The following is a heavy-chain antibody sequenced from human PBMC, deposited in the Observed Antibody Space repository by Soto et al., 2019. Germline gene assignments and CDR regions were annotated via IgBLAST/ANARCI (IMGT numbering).Heavy chain of an antibody. CDR2: ISTYNGNT. CDR3: ARGPTDYYDDSANYFLDY. J-gene: IGHJ4*02. CDR1: GYTFITYG. V-gene: IGHV1-18*01. D-gene: IGHD3-22*01. Sequence: QVQLVQSGAEVKKPGASVKVSCKASGYTFITYGVSWVRQAPGQGLDWLGWISTYNGNTRYAERLQGRVPMTTDTTPNTAYMELRNLRSDDTAVYYCARGPTDYYDDSANYFLDYWGQGTLVTVSS.